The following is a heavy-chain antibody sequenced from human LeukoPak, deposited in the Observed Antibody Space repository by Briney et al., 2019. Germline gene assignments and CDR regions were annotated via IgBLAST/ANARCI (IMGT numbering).Heavy chain of an antibody. CDR2: INHSGST. J-gene: IGHJ4*02. Sequence: SETLSLTCAVYGGSFSGYYWSWIRQPPGKGLEWIGEINHSGSTNYNPSLKSRVTISVDTSKNQFSLKLSSVTAADTAVCYCARVRLRNNVFDYWGQGTLVTVSS. D-gene: IGHD5-12*01. CDR1: GGSFSGYY. V-gene: IGHV4-34*01. CDR3: ARVRLRNNVFDY.